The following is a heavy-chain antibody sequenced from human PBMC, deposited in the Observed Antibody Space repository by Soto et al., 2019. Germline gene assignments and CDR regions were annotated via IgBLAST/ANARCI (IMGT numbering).Heavy chain of an antibody. D-gene: IGHD6-6*01. V-gene: IGHV3-33*01. CDR1: GFPLSDYG. Sequence: QVQLVESGGGVVQPGKSLRLSCEVSGFPLSDYGMHWVRQAPGKGLEWVAVLWSDGANSFYAGSVMGRFTVSRDTSKNTLFLEVESLRSDDTGVYYCARELEYYDYFGVDVWGQGATVIVSS. CDR3: ARELEYYDYFGVDV. CDR2: LWSDGANS. J-gene: IGHJ6*02.